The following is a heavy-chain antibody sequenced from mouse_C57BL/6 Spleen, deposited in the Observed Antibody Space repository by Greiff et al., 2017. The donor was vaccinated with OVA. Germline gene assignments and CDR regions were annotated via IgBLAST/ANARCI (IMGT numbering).Heavy chain of an antibody. J-gene: IGHJ1*03. D-gene: IGHD4-1*01. V-gene: IGHV1-82*01. CDR1: GYAFSSSW. Sequence: QVQLQQSGPELVKPGASVKISCKASGYAFSSSWMNWVKQRPGKGLEWIGRIYPGDGDTNYNGKFKGKATLTADKSSSTAYMQLSSLTSEDSAVYFCERDRAWDSYFDVWGTGTTVTVSS. CDR2: IYPGDGDT. CDR3: ERDRAWDSYFDV.